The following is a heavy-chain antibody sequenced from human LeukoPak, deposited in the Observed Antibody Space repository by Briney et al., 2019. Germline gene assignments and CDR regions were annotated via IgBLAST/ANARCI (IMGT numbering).Heavy chain of an antibody. CDR2: IYYSGST. D-gene: IGHD2-2*01. CDR3: ARRTVVPAASFDP. J-gene: IGHJ5*02. CDR1: GGSISSGGYY. V-gene: IGHV4-31*03. Sequence: SETLSLTCTVSGGSISSGGYYWSWIRQHPGKGLEWIGYIYYSGSTYYNPSLKSRVTISVDTSKNQFSLKPSSVTAADTAVYYCARRTVVPAASFDPWGQGTLVTVSS.